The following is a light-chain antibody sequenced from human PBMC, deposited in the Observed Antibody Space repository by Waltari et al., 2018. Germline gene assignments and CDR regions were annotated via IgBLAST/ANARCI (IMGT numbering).Light chain of an antibody. J-gene: IGKJ1*01. CDR1: QSVSSN. CDR2: GAS. V-gene: IGKV3-15*01. CDR3: QQYNDWPRT. Sequence: EIVMTQSPATLSVSPGERATLSCRASQSVSSNLAWYQQRPGQAPRLRSSGASTRATGIPARFSGSGSGTEFTLTISILQSEDFAVYYCQQYNDWPRTFGQGTRVEVK.